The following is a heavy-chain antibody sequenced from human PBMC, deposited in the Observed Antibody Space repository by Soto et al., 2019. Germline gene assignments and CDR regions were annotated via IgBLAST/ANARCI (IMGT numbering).Heavy chain of an antibody. CDR1: GFTFSIYS. Sequence: EVQLVESGGGLVQPGGSLRLSCAASGFTFSIYSMNWVRQAPGKGLEWISYINSGSSTIYYADSVRGRFTISRDNAKNSLYLQMNSLSAEDTAVYYCARYDCNTPMCTQDPFDIWGQGTMVTVSS. D-gene: IGHD3-3*01. J-gene: IGHJ3*02. CDR3: ARYDCNTPMCTQDPFDI. CDR2: INSGSSTI. V-gene: IGHV3-48*01.